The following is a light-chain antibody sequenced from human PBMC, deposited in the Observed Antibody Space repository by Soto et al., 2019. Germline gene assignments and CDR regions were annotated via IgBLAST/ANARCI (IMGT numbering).Light chain of an antibody. J-gene: IGLJ3*02. CDR3: QAWDSNTVV. CDR1: KLGDRY. Sequence: SYELTQPPSVSVSPGQTASITCSGDKLGDRYASWYQQKPGQPPVLVIFQDTKRPSGIPERFSGSNSGNTATLTISGTQAMDEADYYCQAWDSNTVVFGAGTKLTVL. V-gene: IGLV3-1*01. CDR2: QDT.